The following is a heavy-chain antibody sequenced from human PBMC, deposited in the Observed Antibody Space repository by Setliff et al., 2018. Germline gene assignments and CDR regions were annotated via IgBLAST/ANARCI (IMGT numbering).Heavy chain of an antibody. Sequence: SETLSLTCTVSGDSISSSNYYWAWIRQSPGQGLEWIGNIDYSGSNYYYNPSLKSRVTISVDTSKNQFSLKVNSVTAADTAIYYCARSLGSGSYYNSRPFYSDYWGQGTLVTVSS. D-gene: IGHD3-10*01. CDR1: GDSISSSNYY. CDR3: ARSLGSGSYYNSRPFYSDY. CDR2: IDYSGSNY. V-gene: IGHV4-39*01. J-gene: IGHJ4*02.